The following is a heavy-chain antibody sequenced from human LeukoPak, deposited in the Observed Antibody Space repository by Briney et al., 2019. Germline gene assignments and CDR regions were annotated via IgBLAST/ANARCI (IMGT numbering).Heavy chain of an antibody. Sequence: ASVKVSCKASGYTFTGYYMHWVRQAPGQGLEWMGWINPNSGGTNYAQKFRGRVTMTRNTSISTAYMELSSLRSEDTAVYYCARRSPRWGLNGLDFDYWGQGTLVTVSS. CDR3: ARRSPRWGLNGLDFDY. CDR2: INPNSGGT. D-gene: IGHD7-27*01. J-gene: IGHJ4*02. V-gene: IGHV1-2*02. CDR1: GYTFTGYY.